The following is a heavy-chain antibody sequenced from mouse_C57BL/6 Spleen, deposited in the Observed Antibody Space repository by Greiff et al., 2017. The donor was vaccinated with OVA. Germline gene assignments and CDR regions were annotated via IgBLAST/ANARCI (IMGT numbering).Heavy chain of an antibody. D-gene: IGHD2-3*01. CDR2: IYPGDGDT. CDR1: GYAFSSSW. V-gene: IGHV1-82*01. Sequence: VQLQQSGPELVKPGASVKISCKASGYAFSSSWMNWVKQRPGKGLEWIGRIYPGDGDTNYNGKFKGKATLTADKSSSTAYMQLSSLTSEDSAVYFCARGVTRYFDVWGTGTTVTVSS. J-gene: IGHJ1*03. CDR3: ARGVTRYFDV.